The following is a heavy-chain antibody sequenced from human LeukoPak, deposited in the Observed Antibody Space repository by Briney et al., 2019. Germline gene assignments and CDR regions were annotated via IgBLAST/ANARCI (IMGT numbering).Heavy chain of an antibody. CDR3: AREFDYGSV. Sequence: PGGSLRLSCAASGFTFSSYAMHWVRQAPGKGLEWVAVISYDGSNKYYADSVKGRFTISRDNSKNTLYLQMNSLRAEDTAVYYCAREFDYGSVWGQGTTVTVSS. J-gene: IGHJ6*02. CDR1: GFTFSSYA. D-gene: IGHD3-10*01. CDR2: ISYDGSNK. V-gene: IGHV3-30-3*01.